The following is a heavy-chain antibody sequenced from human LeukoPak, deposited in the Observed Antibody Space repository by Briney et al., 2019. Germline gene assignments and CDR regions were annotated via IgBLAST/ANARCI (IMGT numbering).Heavy chain of an antibody. CDR3: AKGSVVDDYGDYPDY. J-gene: IGHJ4*02. CDR1: GFTFSSYG. D-gene: IGHD4-17*01. Sequence: GGSLRLSCAASGFTFSSYGMHWVRQAPGKGLEWVAVISYDGSNKYYADSVKGRFTISRDNSKNTLYLQMNSLRAEDTAVYYCAKGSVVDDYGDYPDYWGRGTLVTVSS. V-gene: IGHV3-30*18. CDR2: ISYDGSNK.